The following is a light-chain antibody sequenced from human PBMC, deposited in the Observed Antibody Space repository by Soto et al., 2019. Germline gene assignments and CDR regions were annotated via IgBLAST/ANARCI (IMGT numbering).Light chain of an antibody. Sequence: QSALTQPASVSGSPGQSITISCSGTSSDVGGYKYVSWYQQHPGKAPKLMIYEVGNRPSGVSQRFSGSNSGNTASLTIFGRQAEDEADYYCSSYTSSSTLVFGGGTKLTVL. J-gene: IGLJ3*02. V-gene: IGLV2-14*01. CDR2: EVG. CDR1: SSDVGGYKY. CDR3: SSYTSSSTLV.